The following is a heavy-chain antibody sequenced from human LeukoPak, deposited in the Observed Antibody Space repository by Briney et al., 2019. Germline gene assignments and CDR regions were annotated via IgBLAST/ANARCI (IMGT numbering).Heavy chain of an antibody. Sequence: RGSLRLSCAPSGFTFSSYSMNWVRHAPGEGLECVSITYSGGSTYYADSVKGRFTISRDNSKNTVYLQINSLRAEDTAVYYCATGDSSGATYFDYWGQGTLVTVSS. J-gene: IGHJ4*02. V-gene: IGHV3-53*01. CDR2: TYSGGST. CDR3: ATGDSSGATYFDY. D-gene: IGHD3-22*01. CDR1: GFTFSSYS.